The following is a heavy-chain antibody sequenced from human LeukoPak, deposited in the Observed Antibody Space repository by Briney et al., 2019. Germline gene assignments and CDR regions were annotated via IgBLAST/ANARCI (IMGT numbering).Heavy chain of an antibody. J-gene: IGHJ4*02. CDR1: GFTFNTYA. CDR2: ISGGGGST. Sequence: PGGSLRLSCAASGFTFNTYAMNWVRQTPGKGLEWVSVISGGGGSTYYADSAKGRFTISRDNSKNTLYSQINSLRAEDTAVYYCAKGQGIVARPPFDYWGQGTLVTVSS. D-gene: IGHD6-6*01. V-gene: IGHV3-23*01. CDR3: AKGQGIVARPPFDY.